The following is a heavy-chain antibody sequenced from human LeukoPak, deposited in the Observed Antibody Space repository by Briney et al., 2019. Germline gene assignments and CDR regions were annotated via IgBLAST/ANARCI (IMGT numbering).Heavy chain of an antibody. D-gene: IGHD2-2*01. J-gene: IGHJ5*02. V-gene: IGHV4-38-2*02. CDR1: GYSITSGYF. CDR3: AREPRNYAAGYFDP. Sequence: PSETLSLTCAVSGYSITSGYFWGWIRQPPGKGLEWIGNIYHSGNTYYNPSLKSRVTISVDTSKNQFSLKLTSVTAADTAVYYCAREPRNYAAGYFDPWGQGALVTVSS. CDR2: IYHSGNT.